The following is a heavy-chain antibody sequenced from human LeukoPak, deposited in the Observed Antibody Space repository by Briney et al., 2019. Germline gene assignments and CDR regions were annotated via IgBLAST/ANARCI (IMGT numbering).Heavy chain of an antibody. V-gene: IGHV3-21*01. Sequence: ARGCLRLSCAASGFTFTSYSMNSVRQAPGKGVERGSSISSSSSYIYYADSVKGRFTIARDNYKNTLYLKMNNLRAEDTAVYDCAKDGVPSGWFGRNYFDYWGQGTLVTVSS. D-gene: IGHD3-10*01. J-gene: IGHJ4*02. CDR2: ISSSSSYI. CDR3: AKDGVPSGWFGRNYFDY. CDR1: GFTFTSYS.